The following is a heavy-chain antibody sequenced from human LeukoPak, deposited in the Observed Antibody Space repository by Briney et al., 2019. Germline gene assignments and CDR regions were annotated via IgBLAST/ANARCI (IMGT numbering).Heavy chain of an antibody. CDR2: ISAYNGNT. CDR1: GYTFTSYG. CDR3: ARVVWFGELFRDYYYYYMDV. V-gene: IGHV1-18*01. J-gene: IGHJ6*03. Sequence: ASVKVSCKASGYTFTSYGISCLRQAPGQGLEWMGWISAYNGNTNYAQKLQGRVTMTTDPSTSTAYMELRSLRSDDTAVYYCARVVWFGELFRDYYYYYMDVWGKGTTVTISS. D-gene: IGHD3-10*01.